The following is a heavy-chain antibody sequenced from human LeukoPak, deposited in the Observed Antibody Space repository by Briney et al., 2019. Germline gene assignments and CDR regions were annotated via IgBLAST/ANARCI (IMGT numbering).Heavy chain of an antibody. CDR1: GYTFTSYY. D-gene: IGHD3-22*01. J-gene: IGHJ5*02. CDR2: INPSGGST. CDR3: ARGPLRSVITMIVVVITRDFRGFDP. V-gene: IGHV1-46*01. Sequence: GASVKVSCKASGYTFTSYYMHWVRQAPGQGLEWMGIINPSGGSTSYAQKFQGRVTMTRNTSISTAYMELSSLRSEDTAVYYCARGPLRSVITMIVVVITRDFRGFDPWGQGTLVTVSS.